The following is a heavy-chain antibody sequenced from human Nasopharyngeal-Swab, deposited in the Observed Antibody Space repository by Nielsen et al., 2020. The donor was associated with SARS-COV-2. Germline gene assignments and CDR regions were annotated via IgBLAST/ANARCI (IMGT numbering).Heavy chain of an antibody. J-gene: IGHJ4*02. CDR3: AKVTGRIDPFDS. CDR1: GYTFSNYA. Sequence: GESLKISCTGSGYTFSNYAISWVRQAPGQGLEWVSTVDYDGVRTHYADSVEGRFIISRDNSKNTVYLQIKSLGVEDAAVYYCAKVTGRIDPFDSWGQGTLVTVSS. CDR2: VDYDGVRT. V-gene: IGHV3-23*01. D-gene: IGHD2-15*01.